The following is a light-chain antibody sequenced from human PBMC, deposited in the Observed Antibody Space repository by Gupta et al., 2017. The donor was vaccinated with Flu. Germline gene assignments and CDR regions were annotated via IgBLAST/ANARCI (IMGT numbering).Light chain of an antibody. CDR1: QGISSY. CDR2: PAS. J-gene: IGKJ3*01. Sequence: DIQLTQSPSFLSASVGDRVTITCRASQGISSYLTWYQQKPGKAPKLLIYPASTLQSGVPSRFSGSGSGTEFTLTISSLQPDDFATYYCQQLNSYPLTFGPGTKVDIK. CDR3: QQLNSYPLT. V-gene: IGKV1-9*01.